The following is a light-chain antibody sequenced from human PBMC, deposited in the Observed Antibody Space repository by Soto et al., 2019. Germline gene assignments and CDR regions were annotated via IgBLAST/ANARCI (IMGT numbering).Light chain of an antibody. CDR1: QSISSW. V-gene: IGKV1-5*03. CDR2: KAS. J-gene: IGKJ1*01. CDR3: QQYNSYSPTT. Sequence: DIHRSHSPSTLSASVLYGVTITCRSSQSISSWLAWYQQKPGKAPKLLIYKASSLESGVPSRFSGSGSGTEFTLTISSLQPDDFATYYCQQYNSYSPTTFGQGTKVDIK.